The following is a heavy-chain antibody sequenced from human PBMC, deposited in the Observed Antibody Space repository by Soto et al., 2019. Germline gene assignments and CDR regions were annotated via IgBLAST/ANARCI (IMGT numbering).Heavy chain of an antibody. CDR1: GFRFSDYG. J-gene: IGHJ3*02. D-gene: IGHD3-3*01. Sequence: EVQLLESGGGLVQPGGSLRLSCATSGFRFSDYGINWVRQAPGKGLEWVSGITKTGRSTFLADSVRGRFTISRDNLNNIVYLQMNSLKADDTALYYCTKDADVYDFAFASWGQGTMVTVSS. V-gene: IGHV3-23*01. CDR3: TKDADVYDFAFAS. CDR2: ITKTGRST.